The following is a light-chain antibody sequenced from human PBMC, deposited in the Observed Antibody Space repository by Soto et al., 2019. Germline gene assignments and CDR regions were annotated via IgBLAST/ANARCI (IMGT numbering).Light chain of an antibody. V-gene: IGKV3-15*01. CDR1: QSVSSN. CDR3: EQYNNWPPLT. Sequence: EIVMTQSPATLSVSPGERATLSCRASQSVSSNLAWYQQKPGQAPRLLIYGASTRATGIPARFSGSGSGTEFTLPLSSLQSEDFAVYYCEQYNNWPPLTFGQGTKLEIK. CDR2: GAS. J-gene: IGKJ2*01.